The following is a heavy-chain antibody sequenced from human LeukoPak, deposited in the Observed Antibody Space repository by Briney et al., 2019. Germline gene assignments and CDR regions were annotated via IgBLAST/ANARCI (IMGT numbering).Heavy chain of an antibody. D-gene: IGHD2-15*01. Sequence: ASVKVSCKASGCTFTGYYMHWVRQAPGQGLEWMGWINPNSGGTNYAQKFQGRVTMTRDTSISTAYMELSRLRSDDTAVYYCARDTCSGGSCLSWSDPWGKGTLVTVSS. CDR2: INPNSGGT. J-gene: IGHJ5*02. CDR3: ARDTCSGGSCLSWSDP. CDR1: GCTFTGYY. V-gene: IGHV1-2*02.